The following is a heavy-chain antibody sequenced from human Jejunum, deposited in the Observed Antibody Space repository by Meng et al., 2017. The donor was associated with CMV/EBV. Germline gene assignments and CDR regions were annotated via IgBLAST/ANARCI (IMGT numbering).Heavy chain of an antibody. V-gene: IGHV2-5*02. Sequence: QITLKASCPTLVKPNQTLTLTCSFSGFSLNTSGVGVGWIRQPPGKALEWLALIYWDDDKRYSPSLKNRLTITKDTSKNQVVLTLTNIDPVDTATYYCAHRHRLRDFDYWGQGTLVTVSS. CDR2: IYWDDDK. D-gene: IGHD4-17*01. CDR3: AHRHRLRDFDY. J-gene: IGHJ4*02. CDR1: GFSLNTSGVG.